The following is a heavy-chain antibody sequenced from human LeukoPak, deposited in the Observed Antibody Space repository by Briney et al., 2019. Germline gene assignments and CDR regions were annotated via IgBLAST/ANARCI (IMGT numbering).Heavy chain of an antibody. V-gene: IGHV3-30*02. CDR3: VKDQKKGYSYGYVFYYYYMDV. J-gene: IGHJ6*03. D-gene: IGHD5-18*01. Sequence: GGSLRLSCAASGFTLSSYAMSWVRQAPGKGLEWVAFIRYDGSNKYYADSVKGRFTISRDNSKNTLYLQMNSLRAEDTAVYYCVKDQKKGYSYGYVFYYYYMDVWGKGTTVTISS. CDR1: GFTLSSYA. CDR2: IRYDGSNK.